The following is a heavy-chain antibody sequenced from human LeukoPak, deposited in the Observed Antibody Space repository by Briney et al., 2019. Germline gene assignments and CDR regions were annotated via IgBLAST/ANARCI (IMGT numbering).Heavy chain of an antibody. Sequence: GGSLRLSCAASGFTFSSYSMNWVRQAPGKGLEWVSSISSSRSYIYYGDSVKGRFTISRDDAKNSLFLQMNSLRAEDTATYYCARGEFGDYYYFYMDVWGKGTTVTVSS. CDR1: GFTFSSYS. V-gene: IGHV3-21*01. D-gene: IGHD2/OR15-2a*01. J-gene: IGHJ6*03. CDR3: ARGEFGDYYYFYMDV. CDR2: ISSSRSYI.